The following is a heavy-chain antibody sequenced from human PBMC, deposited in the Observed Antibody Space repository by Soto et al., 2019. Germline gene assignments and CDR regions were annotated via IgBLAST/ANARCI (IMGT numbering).Heavy chain of an antibody. Sequence: PSETLSLTCAVYGGSFSGYYWSWIRQPPGKGLEWIGEINHSGSTNYNPSLKSRVTISVDTSKNQFSLKLSSVTAADTAVYYCARGYSSGWYPAYYYGMDVWGQGTTVTVS. J-gene: IGHJ6*02. CDR3: ARGYSSGWYPAYYYGMDV. D-gene: IGHD6-19*01. V-gene: IGHV4-34*01. CDR2: INHSGST. CDR1: GGSFSGYY.